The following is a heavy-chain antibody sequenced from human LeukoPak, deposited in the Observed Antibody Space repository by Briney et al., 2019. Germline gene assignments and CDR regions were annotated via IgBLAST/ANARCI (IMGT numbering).Heavy chain of an antibody. J-gene: IGHJ4*02. D-gene: IGHD6-6*01. CDR2: ISYDGSNK. V-gene: IGHV3-30-3*01. Sequence: GRSLRLSGAASGFTFSSYAMHWVRQAPGKGLEWVAVISYDGSNKYYADSVKGRFTISRDNSKNTLYLQMNSLRAEDTAVYYCARRGSSSRLDYWGQGTLVTVSS. CDR3: ARRGSSSRLDY. CDR1: GFTFSSYA.